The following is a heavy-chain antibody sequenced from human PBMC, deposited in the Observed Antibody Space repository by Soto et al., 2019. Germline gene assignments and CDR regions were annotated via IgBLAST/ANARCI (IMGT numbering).Heavy chain of an antibody. Sequence: SETLSLTCTVSGDSISSSSYYWGWIRQPPGKGLEWIGSIYYSGSTYYNPSLKSRVTISVDTSKIQFSLKLSSVTAADTAVYYCARRSQITSLRGIDVWGQGTTVTVSS. V-gene: IGHV4-39*01. CDR1: GDSISSSSYY. D-gene: IGHD1-20*01. CDR2: IYYSGST. J-gene: IGHJ6*02. CDR3: ARRSQITSLRGIDV.